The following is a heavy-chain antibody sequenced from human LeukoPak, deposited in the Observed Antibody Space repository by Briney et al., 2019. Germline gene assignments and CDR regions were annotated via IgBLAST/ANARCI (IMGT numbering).Heavy chain of an antibody. CDR3: ARGARYSGSYQRGYYFDY. CDR1: GGSFSGYY. V-gene: IGHV4-34*01. J-gene: IGHJ4*02. CDR2: INHSGST. D-gene: IGHD1-26*01. Sequence: SETLSLTCTVYGGSFSGYYWSWIRQPPGKGLEWIGEINHSGSTNYNPSLKSRVTISVDTSKNQFSLKLSSVTAADTAVYYCARGARYSGSYQRGYYFDYWGQGTLVTVSS.